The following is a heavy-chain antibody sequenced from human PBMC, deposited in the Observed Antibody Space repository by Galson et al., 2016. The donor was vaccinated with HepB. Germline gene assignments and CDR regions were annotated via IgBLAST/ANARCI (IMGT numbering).Heavy chain of an antibody. CDR1: GDSVSSNSAG. CDR2: TYYRSKWHF. V-gene: IGHV6-1*01. D-gene: IGHD7-27*01. Sequence: CAISGDSVSSNSAGWYWIRQSPSRGLKWLGRTYYRSKWHFDYGESVKSRININPDTAKNHLSLQLTSVTPEDAAIYYCARSYLLGRGFGSWGQGTLGTVSS. CDR3: ARSYLLGRGFGS. J-gene: IGHJ4*02.